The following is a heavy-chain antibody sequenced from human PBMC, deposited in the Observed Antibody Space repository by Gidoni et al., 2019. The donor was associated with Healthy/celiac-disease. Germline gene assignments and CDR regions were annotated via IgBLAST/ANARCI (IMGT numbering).Heavy chain of an antibody. CDR3: AREFVYYDSSGYYSDPFDY. J-gene: IGHJ4*02. D-gene: IGHD3-22*01. CDR1: GFTFSSYS. Sequence: EVQLVESGGGLVKPGGSLRLSCAASGFTFSSYSMNWVRQAPGKGLEWVSSISSSSSYIYYADSVKGRFTISRDNAKNSLYLQMNSLRAEDTAVYYCAREFVYYDSSGYYSDPFDYWGQGTLVTVSS. V-gene: IGHV3-21*01. CDR2: ISSSSSYI.